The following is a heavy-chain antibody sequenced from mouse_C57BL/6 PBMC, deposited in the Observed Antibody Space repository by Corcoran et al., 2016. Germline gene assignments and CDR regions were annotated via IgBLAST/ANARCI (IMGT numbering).Heavy chain of an antibody. D-gene: IGHD1-1*01. CDR2: INPNNGGT. V-gene: IGHV1-26*01. Sequence: EVQLQQSGPELVKPGASVKISCKASGYTCTDYYMNWVKQSHGKSLEWIGDINPNNGGTSYNQQFTGKATLTVDKSSSTAYMELRSLTSEDSAVYYCARVYGSSLGYWGQGTTLTVS. CDR1: GYTCTDYY. J-gene: IGHJ2*01. CDR3: ARVYGSSLGY.